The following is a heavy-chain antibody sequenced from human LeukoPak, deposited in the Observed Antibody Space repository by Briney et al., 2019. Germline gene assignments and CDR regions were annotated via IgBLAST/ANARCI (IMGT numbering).Heavy chain of an antibody. J-gene: IGHJ4*02. CDR1: GYTFTSYG. CDR3: ARGRWELPLDY. Sequence: ASVKVSCKASGYTFTSYGISWVRQAPGQGLEWMGWISAYNGNTNYAQKLQGRVTMTRNTSISTAYMELSSLRSEDTAVYYCARGRWELPLDYWGQGTLVTVSS. V-gene: IGHV1-18*01. D-gene: IGHD1-26*01. CDR2: ISAYNGNT.